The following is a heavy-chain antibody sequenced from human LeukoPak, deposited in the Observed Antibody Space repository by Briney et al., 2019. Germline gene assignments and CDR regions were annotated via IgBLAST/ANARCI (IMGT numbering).Heavy chain of an antibody. CDR2: ISGSGGST. CDR3: AKDGKYYYDSSGYPHYFDY. CDR1: VFTFSSYA. Sequence: GGSLRFSCAASVFTFSSYAMSWVRQAPGKGLEWVSAISGSGGSTYYADSGKGRFTISRDNSKNTLYLQMNSLRAEDTAVYYCAKDGKYYYDSSGYPHYFDYWGQGTLVTVSS. V-gene: IGHV3-23*01. J-gene: IGHJ4*02. D-gene: IGHD3-22*01.